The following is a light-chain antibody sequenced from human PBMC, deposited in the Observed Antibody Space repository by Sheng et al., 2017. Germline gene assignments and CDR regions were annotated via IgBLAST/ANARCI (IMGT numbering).Light chain of an antibody. Sequence: QSALTQPASVSGSPGQSITISCTGTTSDVGGYKFVSWYQQHPGKDPKLMIYEVSNRPSGVSNRFSGSKSGNTAFLTISGLQAEDEADYYCSSYTSSNTLIFGEGTKLTVL. CDR1: TSDVGGYKF. CDR3: SSYTSSNTLI. CDR2: EVS. J-gene: IGLJ2*01. V-gene: IGLV2-14*03.